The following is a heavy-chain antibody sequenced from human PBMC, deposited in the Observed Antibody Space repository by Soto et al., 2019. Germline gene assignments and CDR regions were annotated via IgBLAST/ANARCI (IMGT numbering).Heavy chain of an antibody. Sequence: GSVKVSCKASGGTFSSYAISWVRQAPGQGLEWMGGINPSGGSTSYAQKFQGRVTMARDTSTSTVYMELSSLRSEDTAVYYCARRFPVAGTSPAYYYYYMDVWGKGTTVTVSS. CDR2: INPSGGST. D-gene: IGHD6-19*01. V-gene: IGHV1-46*03. CDR3: ARRFPVAGTSPAYYYYYMDV. J-gene: IGHJ6*03. CDR1: GGTFSSYA.